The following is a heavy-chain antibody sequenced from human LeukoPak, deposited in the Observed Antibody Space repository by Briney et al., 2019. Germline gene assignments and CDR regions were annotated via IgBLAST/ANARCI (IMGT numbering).Heavy chain of an antibody. CDR1: GFTFSSYA. J-gene: IGHJ4*02. D-gene: IGHD6-13*01. CDR3: ATAGGIAAAAKKGPFDY. V-gene: IGHV3-23*01. CDR2: ISGSGGST. Sequence: PGGSLRLSCAASGFTFSSYAMSWVRQAPGKGLEWVSAISGSGGSTYYADSVKGRFTISRDNSKNTLYLQMNSLRAEDTAVYYCATAGGIAAAAKKGPFDYWGQGTLVTVSS.